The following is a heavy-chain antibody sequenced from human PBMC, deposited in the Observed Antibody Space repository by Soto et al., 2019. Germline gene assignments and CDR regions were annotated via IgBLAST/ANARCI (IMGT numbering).Heavy chain of an antibody. CDR1: GFTFSDYA. V-gene: IGHV3-30*03. J-gene: IGHJ4*02. CDR3: ARGGRQWLVTSDFNY. D-gene: IGHD6-19*01. Sequence: VQLVESGGGVVQPGRSLRLSCAASGFTFSDYAMHWVRQAPGKGLEWVAVVSHDGRNTHYADSVKGRFTISRDSSXXTVSLEMTSLGAEDTAVYYWARGGRQWLVTSDFNYWGQGALVTVSS. CDR2: VSHDGRNT.